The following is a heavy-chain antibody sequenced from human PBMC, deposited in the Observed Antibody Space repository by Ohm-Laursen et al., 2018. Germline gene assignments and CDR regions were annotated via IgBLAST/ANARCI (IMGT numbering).Heavy chain of an antibody. J-gene: IGHJ4*02. V-gene: IGHV1-8*02. CDR2: MNPNSGNT. CDR3: ARGLWPNDY. CDR1: GYTFTGYY. Sequence: ASVKVSCKASGYTFTGYYMHWVRQAPGQGLEWMGWMNPNSGNTGYAQKFQGRVTMTRNTSISTAYMELSSLRSEDTAVYYCARGLWPNDYWGQGTLVTVSS. D-gene: IGHD3-10*01.